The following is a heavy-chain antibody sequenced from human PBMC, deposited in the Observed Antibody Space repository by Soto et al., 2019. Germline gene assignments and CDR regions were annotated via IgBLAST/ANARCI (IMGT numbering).Heavy chain of an antibody. D-gene: IGHD6-19*01. J-gene: IGHJ5*02. CDR3: ARVDAVAVHGERWFDP. V-gene: IGHV4-31*03. Sequence: KTSETLSLTCTVSGGSISSGGYYWSWIRQHPGKGLEWIGYIYYSGSTYYNPSLKSRVTISVDTSKNQFYLKLSSVTAADTAVYYCARVDAVAVHGERWFDPWGQGTLVTVSS. CDR2: IYYSGST. CDR1: GGSISSGGYY.